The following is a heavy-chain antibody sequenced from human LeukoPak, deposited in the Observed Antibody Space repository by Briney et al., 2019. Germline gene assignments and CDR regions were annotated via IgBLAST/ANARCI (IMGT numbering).Heavy chain of an antibody. V-gene: IGHV3-23*01. J-gene: IGHJ4*02. D-gene: IGHD5-18*01. CDR1: GFTFSSYA. Sequence: GGSLRLSCAASGFTFSSYAMSWVRQAPGKGLEWVSAISGSGGSTYYADSVKGRFTISRDNSKNTLYLQVNSLRAEDTAVYYCAISPGYSYGYVDYWGQGTLVTVSS. CDR3: AISPGYSYGYVDY. CDR2: ISGSGGST.